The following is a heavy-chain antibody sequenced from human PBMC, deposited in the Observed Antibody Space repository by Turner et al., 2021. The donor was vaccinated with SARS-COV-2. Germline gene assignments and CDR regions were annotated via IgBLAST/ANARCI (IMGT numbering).Heavy chain of an antibody. J-gene: IGHJ6*02. V-gene: IGHV4-39*01. D-gene: IGHD3-22*01. CDR2: IYYSGST. CDR3: AGEEVVFRASHTLYYYGMDV. Sequence: QLQLQESGPGLVKPSETLSLTGTVSVGSISSSSYYWGWIRQPPGKGLEWIGSIYYSGSTYYNPSLKSRVTISVDTSKNQFSLKLSSVTAADTAVYYCAGEEVVFRASHTLYYYGMDVWGQGTTVTVS. CDR1: VGSISSSSYY.